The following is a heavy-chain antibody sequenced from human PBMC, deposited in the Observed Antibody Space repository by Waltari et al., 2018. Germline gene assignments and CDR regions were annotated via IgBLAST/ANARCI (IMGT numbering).Heavy chain of an antibody. CDR2: IYYSGST. J-gene: IGHJ3*02. Sequence: QLQLQESGPGLVKPSETLSLTCTVSGGSISSSSYYWGWIRQPPGKGLEWIGSIYYSGSTYYNPSLKSRVTISVDTSKNQFSLKLSSVTAADTAVYYCARDPPIAGSDGGAFDIWGQGTMVTVSS. CDR3: ARDPPIAGSDGGAFDI. V-gene: IGHV4-39*07. D-gene: IGHD2-15*01. CDR1: GGSISSSSYY.